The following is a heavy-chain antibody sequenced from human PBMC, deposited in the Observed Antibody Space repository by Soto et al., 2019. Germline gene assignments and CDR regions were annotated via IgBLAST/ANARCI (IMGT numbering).Heavy chain of an antibody. CDR3: ARAGGPYYLDY. CDR1: GGSKSRCGWS. D-gene: IGHD2-15*01. V-gene: IGHV4-30-4*01. J-gene: IGHJ4*01. CDR2: IYYSGST. Sequence: PXETLSRTRTVSGGSKSRCGWSSNWIRQPPGKGLEWIGYIYYSGSTYYNPSLKSRVTISVDTSKNQFSLKLSSVTAADTAVYYCARAGGPYYLDYRGHGTPVIGSS.